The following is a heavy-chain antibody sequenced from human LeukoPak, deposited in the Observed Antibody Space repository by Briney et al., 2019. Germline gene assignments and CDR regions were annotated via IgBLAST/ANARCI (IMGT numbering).Heavy chain of an antibody. Sequence: GGSLRLSCVASGFTFSTYGMNWVRQAPGEGLEWVSVISGSSGTTYYADSVKGRFTISRDNSRNTLYLQMNSLRAEDTAVYYCATRLLTGSTDYWGQGTLVTVSS. V-gene: IGHV3-23*01. J-gene: IGHJ4*02. CDR3: ATRLLTGSTDY. D-gene: IGHD3-16*01. CDR1: GFTFSTYG. CDR2: ISGSSGTT.